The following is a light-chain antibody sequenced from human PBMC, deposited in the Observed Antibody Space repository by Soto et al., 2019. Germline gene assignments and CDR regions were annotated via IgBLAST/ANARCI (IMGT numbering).Light chain of an antibody. CDR1: QDITTY. CDR3: QQTYSVPIT. V-gene: IGKV1-39*01. CDR2: RAF. J-gene: IGKJ1*01. Sequence: DIQMTQSPSSLSASEGDRVTIPCRASQDITTYLNWYQQKSGKAPTLLIYRAFTLQSGVPSRFSGSGFGTDFTLTIDSLQSEDFAIYYCQQTYSVPITFGQGTRVEI.